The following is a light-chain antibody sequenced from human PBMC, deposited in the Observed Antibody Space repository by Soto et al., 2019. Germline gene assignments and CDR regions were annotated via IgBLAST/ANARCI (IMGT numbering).Light chain of an antibody. CDR3: QSYDSNLSVV. Sequence: QSVLTQPPSVSGAPGQRVTISCTGSSSNIGTGYDVHWYQQLPGTAPKLLIYGNSNRPSGVPDRFSGSKSGTSASLAITGLKAEDEADYYCQSYDSNLSVVFGGGTKVTV. J-gene: IGLJ2*01. V-gene: IGLV1-40*01. CDR1: SSNIGTGYD. CDR2: GNS.